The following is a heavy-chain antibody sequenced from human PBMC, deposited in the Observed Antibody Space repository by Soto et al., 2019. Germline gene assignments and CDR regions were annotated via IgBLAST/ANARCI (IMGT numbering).Heavy chain of an antibody. CDR1: GFTFSSYA. J-gene: IGHJ6*02. CDR3: VRAPDNDTDDAAFDT. V-gene: IGHV3-64D*08. Sequence: GGSLRLSCSASGFTFSSYAMHWVRQAPGKGLEYVSAISSNGGSTYYADSVKGRFTISRDNSKNTLYLQMSSLRAEDTAVYYCVRAPDNDTDDAAFDTWGQRTTLTVSS. D-gene: IGHD3-9*01. CDR2: ISSNGGST.